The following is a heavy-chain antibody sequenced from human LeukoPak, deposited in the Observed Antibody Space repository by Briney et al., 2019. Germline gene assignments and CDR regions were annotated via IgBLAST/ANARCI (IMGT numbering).Heavy chain of an antibody. D-gene: IGHD6-19*01. Sequence: SETLSLTCSVSDCAISSSNYYWAWIRQPPGKGLEWIGSIYYGGATYYSPSLKSRVTISADSSKNQFSLRLTSVTAADTAVYYCARRGLAVAAHWGQGSLVTVSS. V-gene: IGHV4-39*01. J-gene: IGHJ4*02. CDR2: IYYGGAT. CDR3: ARRGLAVAAH. CDR1: DCAISSSNYY.